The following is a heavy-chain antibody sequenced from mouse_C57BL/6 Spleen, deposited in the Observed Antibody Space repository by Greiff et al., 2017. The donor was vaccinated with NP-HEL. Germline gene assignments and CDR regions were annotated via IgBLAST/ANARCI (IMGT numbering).Heavy chain of an antibody. V-gene: IGHV1-69*01. CDR1: GYTFTSYW. J-gene: IGHJ3*01. CDR3: ARNRYYGSSYGFAY. CDR2: IDPSDSYT. Sequence: QVQLQQSGAELVMPGASVKLSCKASGYTFTSYWMHWVKQRPGQGLEWIGEIDPSDSYTNYNQKFKGKSTLTVDKSSSPAYMQLSSLTSEDSAVYYCARNRYYGSSYGFAYWGQGTLVTVSA. D-gene: IGHD1-1*01.